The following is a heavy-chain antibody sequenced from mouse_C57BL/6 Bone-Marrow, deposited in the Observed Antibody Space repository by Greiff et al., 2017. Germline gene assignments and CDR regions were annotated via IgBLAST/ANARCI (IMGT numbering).Heavy chain of an antibody. J-gene: IGHJ3*01. D-gene: IGHD1-1*01. V-gene: IGHV1-15*01. CDR2: IDPETGGT. Sequence: QVHVKQSGAELVRPGASVTLSCKASGYTFTDYEMHWVKQTPVHGLEWIGAIDPETGGTAYNQKFKGKAILTADKSSSTAYMELRSLTSEDSAVYYCTRIIVAYWGQGTLVTVSA. CDR3: TRIIVAY. CDR1: GYTFTDYE.